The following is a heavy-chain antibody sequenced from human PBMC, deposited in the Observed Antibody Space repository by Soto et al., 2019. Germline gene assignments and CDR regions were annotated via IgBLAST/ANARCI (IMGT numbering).Heavy chain of an antibody. D-gene: IGHD2-15*01. Sequence: PSETLSLTCNVSGGSISTSRSYWAWIRQPPGKGLEWLANIFYSGSTYYNPSLKSRVTISVDTSKNQFSLKLSSVTAADTAVYYCARLGYCSGGSCYRIDPWGQGTLVTVSS. J-gene: IGHJ5*02. CDR3: ARLGYCSGGSCYRIDP. V-gene: IGHV4-39*07. CDR1: GGSISTSRSY. CDR2: IFYSGST.